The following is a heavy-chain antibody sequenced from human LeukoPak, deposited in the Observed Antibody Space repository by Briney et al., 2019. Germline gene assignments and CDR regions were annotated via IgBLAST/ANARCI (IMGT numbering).Heavy chain of an antibody. D-gene: IGHD3-10*01. CDR1: AYTFTSYY. V-gene: IGHV1-46*01. CDR2: INPSGGST. Sequence: ASVKVPCKASAYTFTSYYMHWVRQAPGQGLEWMGIINPSGGSTSYAQKFQGRATMTRDTSTSTVYMELSSLRSEDTAVYYCARSITMVRGVASGWFDPCGQGTLVTVSS. CDR3: ARSITMVRGVASGWFDP. J-gene: IGHJ5*02.